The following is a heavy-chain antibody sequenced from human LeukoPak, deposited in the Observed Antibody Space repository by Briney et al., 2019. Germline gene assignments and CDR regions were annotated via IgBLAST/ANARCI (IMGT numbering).Heavy chain of an antibody. J-gene: IGHJ4*02. V-gene: IGHV3-11*01. CDR3: ARVDMITFGGVIVITHSLGY. Sequence: GGSLRLSCAASGFTFSSYGMSWIRQAPGKGLEWVSYISSSGSTIYYADSVKGRFTISRDNAKNSLYLQMNSLRAEDTAVYYCARVDMITFGGVIVITHSLGYWGQGTLVTVSS. CDR2: ISSSGSTI. CDR1: GFTFSSYG. D-gene: IGHD3-16*02.